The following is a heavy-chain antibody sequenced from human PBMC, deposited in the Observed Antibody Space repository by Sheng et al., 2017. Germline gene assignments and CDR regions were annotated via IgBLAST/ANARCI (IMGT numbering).Heavy chain of an antibody. CDR3: ARSWGYSYGILDY. CDR2: ISYDGSNK. CDR1: GFTFSSYA. Sequence: QVQLVESGGGVVQPGRSLRLSCAASGFTFSSYAMHWVRQAPGKGLEWVAVISYDGSNKYYADSVKGRFTISRDNSKNTLYLQMNSLRAEDTAVYYCARSWGYSYGILDYWGQGTLVTVSS. D-gene: IGHD5-18*01. V-gene: IGHV3-30*04. J-gene: IGHJ4*02.